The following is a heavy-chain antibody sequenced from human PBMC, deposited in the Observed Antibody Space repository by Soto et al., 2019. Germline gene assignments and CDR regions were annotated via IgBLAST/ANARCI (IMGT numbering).Heavy chain of an antibody. CDR3: ATRITVFGLLIPPFDP. CDR1: GGSVNGNY. J-gene: IGHJ5*02. CDR2: INHTGGT. D-gene: IGHD3-3*01. Sequence: SETLSLTCAVYGGSVNGNYWKWMRQPPGKGLEWIGEINHTGGTHYNPSLKSRVTMSVDTSKNQFSLRLSSVTAADTAIYYCATRITVFGLLIPPFDPWGQGTQVTVSS. V-gene: IGHV4-34*01.